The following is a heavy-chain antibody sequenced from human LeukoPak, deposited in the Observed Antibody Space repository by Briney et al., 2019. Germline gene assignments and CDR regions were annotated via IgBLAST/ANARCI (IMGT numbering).Heavy chain of an antibody. CDR3: ARGTFDSSGYYLFDY. CDR1: GGSISTNY. V-gene: IGHV4-4*07. Sequence: SETLSLTCTVSGGSISTNYWSWIRQPAGKGLEWIGRTYNSGNTNYSPSLESRVTMSADTSKNQFSLKLSSVTAADTAVYYCARGTFDSSGYYLFDYWGQGTLVTVSS. J-gene: IGHJ4*02. CDR2: TYNSGNT. D-gene: IGHD3-22*01.